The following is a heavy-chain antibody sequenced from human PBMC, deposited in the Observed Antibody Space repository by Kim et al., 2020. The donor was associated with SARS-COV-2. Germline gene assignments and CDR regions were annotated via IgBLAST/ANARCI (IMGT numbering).Heavy chain of an antibody. CDR3: ANLWGTNNARPGTAAFD. J-gene: IGHJ3*02. Sequence: GGSLRLSCAASGFTFGDHAMHWVRQAPGKGLEWVSGISWNSGSIGYVDSVKGRFTISRDNAKNSLYLQMNSLRAEDTALYYCANLWGTNNARPGTAAFD. CDR2: ISWNSGSI. V-gene: IGHV3-9*01. CDR1: GFTFGDHA. D-gene: IGHD3-16*01.